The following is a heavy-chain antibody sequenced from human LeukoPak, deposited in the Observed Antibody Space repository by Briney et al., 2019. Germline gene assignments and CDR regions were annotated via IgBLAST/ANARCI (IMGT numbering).Heavy chain of an antibody. D-gene: IGHD2/OR15-2a*01. CDR1: GFIFSSNA. CDR2: INSGSLFR. Sequence: GGSLRLSCAASGFIFSSNAMHWVRQAPGKGLEWVSSINSGSLFRYYADAVQGRFSISRDNAKNSLYLQMNSLRAEDTAIYYCARASFYNSGRIFDSWGQGILVTVSS. V-gene: IGHV3-21*01. CDR3: ARASFYNSGRIFDS. J-gene: IGHJ4*02.